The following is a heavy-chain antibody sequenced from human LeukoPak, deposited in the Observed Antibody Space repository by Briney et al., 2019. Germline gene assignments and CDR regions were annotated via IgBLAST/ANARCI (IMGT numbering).Heavy chain of an antibody. V-gene: IGHV3-30*18. Sequence: GRSLTLSCAASGFTFSSYGVHWVRQPPGKGLEWVAVISYDGSNKYYADSVKGRFTNSRDNSKNTLYLQMNSLRAEDTAVYYCAKDISSSWYRGIDYWGQGTLVTVSS. D-gene: IGHD6-13*01. CDR3: AKDISSSWYRGIDY. CDR1: GFTFSSYG. J-gene: IGHJ4*02. CDR2: ISYDGSNK.